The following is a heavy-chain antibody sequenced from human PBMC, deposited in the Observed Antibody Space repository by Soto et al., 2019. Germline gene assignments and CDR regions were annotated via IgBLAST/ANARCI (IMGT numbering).Heavy chain of an antibody. CDR1: GXTFSSYA. D-gene: IGHD3-3*01. V-gene: IGHV3-23*01. Sequence: GSLRLACAASGXTFSSYAMSWVRQAPGKGLEWVSAISGSGGSTYYADSVEGLFTISIDNSNNTLYLQMNSLRAEETAVYYCAKDKGLTYYDFWSGYWFDYWGQGTLVTVSS. CDR2: ISGSGGST. CDR3: AKDKGLTYYDFWSGYWFDY. J-gene: IGHJ4*02.